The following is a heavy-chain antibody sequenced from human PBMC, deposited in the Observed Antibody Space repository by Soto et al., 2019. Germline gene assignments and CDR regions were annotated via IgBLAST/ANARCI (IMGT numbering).Heavy chain of an antibody. V-gene: IGHV4-59*12. Sequence: SETLSLTCTVSSAPITKYYWGWVRQAPGRGLEWIGFTHHSGYISYSPSLKSRVTMSVDTSKNQVSLNLTSVTAADTAVYYCARKGAAAPYAHYYMDVWGRGTAVTVSS. CDR3: ARKGAAAPYAHYYMDV. J-gene: IGHJ6*03. CDR2: THHSGYI. CDR1: SAPITKYY. D-gene: IGHD6-13*01.